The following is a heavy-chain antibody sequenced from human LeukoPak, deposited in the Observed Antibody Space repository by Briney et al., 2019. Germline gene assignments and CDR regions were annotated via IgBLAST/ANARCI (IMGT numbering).Heavy chain of an antibody. CDR1: GFTFSSHW. J-gene: IGHJ4*02. V-gene: IGHV3-7*03. CDR2: IKQDGSKK. Sequence: GGSLRLSCAASGFTFSSHWMTWVRQAPGKGLEWVANIKQDGSKKNYVDSVKGRFTISRDNAKNSLYLQMNNLRADDTAVYYCARGVDFYGSGAYFNLGSWGQGTLVIVSS. CDR3: ARGVDFYGSGAYFNLGS. D-gene: IGHD3-10*01.